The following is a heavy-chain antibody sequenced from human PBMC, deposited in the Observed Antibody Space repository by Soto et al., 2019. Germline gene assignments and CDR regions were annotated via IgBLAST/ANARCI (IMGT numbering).Heavy chain of an antibody. D-gene: IGHD3-22*01. CDR1: GYTFTSYA. V-gene: IGHV1-69*04. CDR3: VRGPDYEGYFDY. J-gene: IGHJ4*02. Sequence: SVKVSCKASGYTFTSYAMHWVRQAPGQRLEWMGRIIPILGIANYAQKFQGRVTISADESMTTAYMELRGLRSEDTAAYYCVRGPDYEGYFDYWGQGTLVTVSS. CDR2: IIPILGIA.